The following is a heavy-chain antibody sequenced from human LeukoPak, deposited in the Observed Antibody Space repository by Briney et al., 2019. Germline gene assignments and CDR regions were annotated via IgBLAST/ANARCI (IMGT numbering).Heavy chain of an antibody. D-gene: IGHD5-12*01. J-gene: IGHJ4*02. V-gene: IGHV3-21*01. CDR3: ARETYSGYEIDY. CDR1: GFTFSSYS. Sequence: GGSLRLSCAASGFTFSSYSMKWVRQAPGKGLEWVSSISSSSSYIYYADSVKGRFTISRDNAKNSLYLQMNSLRAEDTAVYYCARETYSGYEIDYWGQGTLVTVSS. CDR2: ISSSSSYI.